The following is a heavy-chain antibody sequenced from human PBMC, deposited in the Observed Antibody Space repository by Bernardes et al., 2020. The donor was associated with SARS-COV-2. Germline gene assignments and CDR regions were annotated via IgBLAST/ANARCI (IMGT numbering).Heavy chain of an antibody. D-gene: IGHD6-19*01. J-gene: IGHJ4*02. V-gene: IGHV1-8*01. Sequence: SVKVSCKASGFNFSSYEISWVRQASGQGLEWMGRMNPTSGSTGYAQKFQGRVTMTRDTSISTAYMELTGLTSEDAAVYFCARSIPLSSGWFHLDYWGPGTVVIVSS. CDR3: ARSIPLSSGWFHLDY. CDR1: GFNFSSYE. CDR2: MNPTSGST.